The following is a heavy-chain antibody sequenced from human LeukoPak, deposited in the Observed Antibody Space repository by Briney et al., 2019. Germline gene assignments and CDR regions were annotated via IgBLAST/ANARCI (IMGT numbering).Heavy chain of an antibody. CDR2: ISDSGGRT. CDR3: AKRGVVIRVILVGFHKEAYYFDC. J-gene: IGHJ4*02. D-gene: IGHD3-22*01. CDR1: GITLSNYG. Sequence: GGSLRLSCAVSGITLSNYGMSWVRQAPGKGLEWVAGISDSGGRTNYADSVKGRFTIFRDNPKNTLYLQMNSLRAEDTAVYFCAKRGVVIRVILVGFHKEAYYFDCWGQGALVTVSS. V-gene: IGHV3-23*01.